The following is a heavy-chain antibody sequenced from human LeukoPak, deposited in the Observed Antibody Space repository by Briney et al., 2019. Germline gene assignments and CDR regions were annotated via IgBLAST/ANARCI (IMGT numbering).Heavy chain of an antibody. CDR2: INPNSGDT. J-gene: IGHJ4*02. Sequence: ASVKVSCKTSGYTFTGYWMHWVRQAPGQGLEWMGWINPNSGDTNYAQKFQGRVTMTRDTSISTAYMELSRLTSDDTAVYYCAGDFIRGSSFAYRLLESWGQGTLVIVSS. CDR3: AGDFIRGSSFAYRLLES. V-gene: IGHV1-2*02. CDR1: GYTFTGYW. D-gene: IGHD5-18*01.